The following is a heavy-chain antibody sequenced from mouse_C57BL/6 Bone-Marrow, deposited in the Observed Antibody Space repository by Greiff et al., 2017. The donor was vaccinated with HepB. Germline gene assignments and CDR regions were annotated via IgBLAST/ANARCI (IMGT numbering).Heavy chain of an antibody. CDR1: GYTFTDYY. Sequence: VKLVESGAELVRPGASVKLSCKASGYTFTDYYINWVKQRPGQGLEWIARIYPGSGNTYYNEKFKGKATLTAEKSSSTAYMQLSSLTSEDSAVYVCANNWAWYFDVWGTGTTVTVSS. D-gene: IGHD4-1*01. J-gene: IGHJ1*03. V-gene: IGHV1-76*01. CDR2: IYPGSGNT. CDR3: ANNWAWYFDV.